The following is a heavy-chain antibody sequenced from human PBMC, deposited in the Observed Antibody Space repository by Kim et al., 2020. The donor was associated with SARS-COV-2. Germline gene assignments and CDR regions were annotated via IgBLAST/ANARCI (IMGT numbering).Heavy chain of an antibody. V-gene: IGHV4-34*01. CDR1: GGSFSGYY. Sequence: SETLSLTCAVYGGSFSGYYWSWIRQPPGKGLEWIGEINHSGSTNYNPSLKSRVTISVDTSKNQFSLKLSSVTAADTAVYYCARGIGSRYTEWSWGQGTLVTVSS. D-gene: IGHD3-3*01. CDR2: INHSGST. CDR3: ARGIGSRYTEWS. J-gene: IGHJ5*02.